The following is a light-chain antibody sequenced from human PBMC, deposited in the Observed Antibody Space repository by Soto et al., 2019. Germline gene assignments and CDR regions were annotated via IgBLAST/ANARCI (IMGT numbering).Light chain of an antibody. CDR1: QGIGTD. J-gene: IGKJ4*01. Sequence: DIQMTQSPSSLSASVGDRVTITCRASQGIGTDLGWYRQKPGRAPERLIYSTSSLQSGVPSRFSGSGSGTDFTLTISSLQPEDFAAYSCQQTYRTPLTFGGGTKVDIK. V-gene: IGKV1-39*01. CDR3: QQTYRTPLT. CDR2: STS.